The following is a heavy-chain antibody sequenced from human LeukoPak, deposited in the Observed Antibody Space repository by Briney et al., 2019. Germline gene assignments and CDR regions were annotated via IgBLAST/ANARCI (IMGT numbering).Heavy chain of an antibody. D-gene: IGHD3-22*01. Sequence: PGRSLRLSCAASGFTFSSYGMHWVRQAPGKGLEWVAVISYDGSNKYYADSVKGRFTISRDNSKNTLYLQMNSLRAEDTAVYYCANMYYDDYWGQGTLVTVSS. CDR2: ISYDGSNK. V-gene: IGHV3-30*18. J-gene: IGHJ4*02. CDR3: ANMYYDDY. CDR1: GFTFSSYG.